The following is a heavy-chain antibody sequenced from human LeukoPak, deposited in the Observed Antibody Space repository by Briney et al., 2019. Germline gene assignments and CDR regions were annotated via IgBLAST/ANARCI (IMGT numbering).Heavy chain of an antibody. CDR3: AKEPIVGATRWFDP. Sequence: GGSLRLSCAASGFTFSSYSMNWVRQAPCKGLEWVAFIRYDGSNKYYADSVKGRFTISRDNSKNTLYLQMNSLRAEDTAVYYCAKEPIVGATRWFDPWGQGTLDTVSS. V-gene: IGHV3-30*02. D-gene: IGHD1-26*01. CDR1: GFTFSSYS. CDR2: IRYDGSNK. J-gene: IGHJ5*02.